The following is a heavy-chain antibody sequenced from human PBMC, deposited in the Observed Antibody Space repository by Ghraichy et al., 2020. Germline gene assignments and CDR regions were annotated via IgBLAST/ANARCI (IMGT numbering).Heavy chain of an antibody. Sequence: SETLSLTCDISGDSVSSKSAAWNWIRQSPSRGLEWLGRTYCRSKWLHDYAASVESRISITPDMSKNQISLQLHFVTPEDTAVHYCARDEDSSGYAIDYWGQGTLVTVSP. CDR3: ARDEDSSGYAIDY. CDR2: TYCRSKWLH. CDR1: GDSVSSKSAA. J-gene: IGHJ4*02. V-gene: IGHV6-1*01. D-gene: IGHD3-22*01.